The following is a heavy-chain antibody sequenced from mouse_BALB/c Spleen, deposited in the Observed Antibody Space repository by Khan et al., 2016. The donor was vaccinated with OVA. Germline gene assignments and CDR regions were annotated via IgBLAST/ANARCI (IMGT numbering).Heavy chain of an antibody. CDR3: ARLEDK. V-gene: IGHV2-9*02. CDR2: IWAGGST. Sequence: QVQLQQSGPGLVAPSQSLSITCTVSGFSLTSYGVHWVRQPPGKGLEWLGVIWAGGSTNYNSALMSRLRISKDNSNSQVFVKMNSLQTDDTSMYYCARLEDKWGQGTTLTVSS. J-gene: IGHJ2*01. CDR1: GFSLTSYG.